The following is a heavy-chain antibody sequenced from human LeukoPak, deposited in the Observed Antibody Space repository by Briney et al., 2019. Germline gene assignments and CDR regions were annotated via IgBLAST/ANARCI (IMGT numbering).Heavy chain of an antibody. CDR3: ARTHLGTPDYGDY. J-gene: IGHJ4*02. CDR1: GGSISSSSYY. V-gene: IGHV4-39*01. D-gene: IGHD3-10*01. CDR2: IYYSGST. Sequence: SETLSLTCTVSGGSISSSSYYCGWIRQPPGKGLEWIGSIYYSGSTYYNPSLKSRVTISVDTSKNQFSPKLSSVTAADTAVYYCARTHLGTPDYGDYWGQGTLVTVSS.